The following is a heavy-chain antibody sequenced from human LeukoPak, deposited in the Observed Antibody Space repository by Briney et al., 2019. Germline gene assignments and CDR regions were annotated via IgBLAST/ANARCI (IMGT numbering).Heavy chain of an antibody. CDR3: AKQLGYCSDGSCYFPY. D-gene: IGHD2-15*01. CDR1: GFTFTSYD. J-gene: IGHJ4*02. CDR2: MNPNNGNT. V-gene: IGHV1-8*01. Sequence: ASVKVSCKASGFTFTSYDINWVRQASVQGLEWMGWMNPNNGNTGYAQKFQGRVTMTRDTSISTAYMELRDLRSEDTAVYYCAKQLGYCSDGSCYFPYWGQGTLVTVSS.